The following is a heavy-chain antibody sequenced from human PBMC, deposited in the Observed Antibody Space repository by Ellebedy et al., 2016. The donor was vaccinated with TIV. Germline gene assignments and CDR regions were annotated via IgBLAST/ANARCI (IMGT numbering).Heavy chain of an antibody. V-gene: IGHV3-11*01. CDR3: ARDNCSGGSCLVYYYYGMDV. D-gene: IGHD2-15*01. J-gene: IGHJ6*02. Sequence: GGSLRLSXAASGFTFSDYYMSWIRQAPGKGLEWVSYISSSGSTIYYADSVKGRFTISRDNAKNSLYLQMNSLRAEDTAVYYCARDNCSGGSCLVYYYYGMDVWGQGTTVTVSS. CDR2: ISSSGSTI. CDR1: GFTFSDYY.